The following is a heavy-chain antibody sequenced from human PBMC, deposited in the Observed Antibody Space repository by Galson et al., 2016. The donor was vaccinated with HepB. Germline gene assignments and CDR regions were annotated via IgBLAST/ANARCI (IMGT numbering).Heavy chain of an antibody. CDR3: ARDDLGGPVVSVGISPTGLDV. D-gene: IGHD2-2*02. J-gene: IGHJ6*02. V-gene: IGHV3-23*01. CDR1: GFTFSSYA. Sequence: SLRLSCAASGFTFSSYAMSWVRQAPGKGLEWVSEVSGSADSTYYADSVKGRFTISRDNSKNTLSLQVNSLRVEDTAIYYCARDDLGGPVVSVGISPTGLDVWGQGTTVTVSS. CDR2: VSGSADST.